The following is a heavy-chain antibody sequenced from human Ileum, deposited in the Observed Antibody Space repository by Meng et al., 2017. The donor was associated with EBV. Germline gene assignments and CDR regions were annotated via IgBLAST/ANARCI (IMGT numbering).Heavy chain of an antibody. CDR3: AHKPSGEDFFDY. Sequence: TCKDFGPSLMQPHKAPPPTCTFSGFSLRTNGVGGGWIRQTPGKALEWLALIYYDDYQRYIPSLKTRLTITRVTSKSQVVLAMTNMDPVDTATYYCAHKPSGEDFFDYWGQGTLVTVSS. J-gene: IGHJ4*02. D-gene: IGHD3-16*01. CDR2: IYYDDYQ. V-gene: IGHV2-5*02. CDR1: GFSLRTNGVG.